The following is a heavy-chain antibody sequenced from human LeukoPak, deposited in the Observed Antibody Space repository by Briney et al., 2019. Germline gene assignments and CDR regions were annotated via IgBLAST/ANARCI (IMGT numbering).Heavy chain of an antibody. J-gene: IGHJ3*02. CDR3: ARGLYYDSSGYHAFDI. V-gene: IGHV3-66*01. CDR2: IYSGGST. Sequence: GGSLRLSCAASGFTVSSNYMSWVRQAPGKGREGFSVIYSGGSTYYADSVKGRFTISRDNSKNTLYLQMNSLRAEDTAVYYCARGLYYDSSGYHAFDIWGQGTMVTVSS. CDR1: GFTVSSNY. D-gene: IGHD3-22*01.